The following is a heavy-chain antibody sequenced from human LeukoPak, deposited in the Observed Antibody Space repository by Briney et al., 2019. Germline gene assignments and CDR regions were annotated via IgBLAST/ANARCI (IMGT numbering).Heavy chain of an antibody. J-gene: IGHJ4*02. CDR2: ISSGDNIM. CDR1: GITLSDHY. Sequence: GGSLRLSCAASGITLSDHYVDWVRQAPGKGLEWVSYISSGDNIMFYADSVKGRFIISRDNAKNSLYLQMNSLRAEDTAVYYCARGVTLDYWGQGTLVTVSS. CDR3: ARGVTLDY. D-gene: IGHD2-21*02. V-gene: IGHV3-48*03.